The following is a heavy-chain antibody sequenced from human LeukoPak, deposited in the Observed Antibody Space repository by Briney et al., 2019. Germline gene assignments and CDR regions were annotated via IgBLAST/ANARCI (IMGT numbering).Heavy chain of an antibody. Sequence: RPGGSLRLSCAASGFTFSSYSMNWVRQAPGKGLEWVSPISSGSSYIYYADSVKGRFTISRDNAKNSLYLQMNSLRAEDTAMYYCARVGSIAAAGTPDYWGQGTLVTVSS. J-gene: IGHJ4*02. D-gene: IGHD6-13*01. CDR1: GFTFSSYS. CDR3: ARVGSIAAAGTPDY. CDR2: ISSGSSYI. V-gene: IGHV3-21*04.